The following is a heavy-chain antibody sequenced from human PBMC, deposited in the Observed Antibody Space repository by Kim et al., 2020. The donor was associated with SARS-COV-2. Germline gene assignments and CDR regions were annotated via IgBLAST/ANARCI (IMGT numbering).Heavy chain of an antibody. V-gene: IGHV3-30*14. CDR2: MSHDGSNI. CDR3: GRGTDTGAYLTDY. D-gene: IGHD7-27*01. CDR1: GFSFSSRS. Sequence: GGSLRLSCAASGFSFSSRSVHWVRQAPGKGLEWVAVMSHDGSNIQYGVSMKGRFTVSRDNSKNTVYLQVIGLRVEDTALYFCGRGTDTGAYLTDYWGPGTLVTVSS. J-gene: IGHJ4*02.